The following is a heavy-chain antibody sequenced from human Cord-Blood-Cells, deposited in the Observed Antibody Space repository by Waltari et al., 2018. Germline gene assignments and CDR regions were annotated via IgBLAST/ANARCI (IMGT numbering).Heavy chain of an antibody. Sequence: QLQLQESGPGLVKPSGTLSLTCTVSGGSISSSSYYWGWIRQPPGKGLEWIGSLYYSGTTYDNPSLKSRVTISVDTSKNQFYLKLSSVTAADTAVYYCARFTRYGSGSYYYFDYWGQGTLVTVSS. D-gene: IGHD3-10*01. CDR3: ARFTRYGSGSYYYFDY. J-gene: IGHJ4*02. V-gene: IGHV4-39*01. CDR2: LYYSGTT. CDR1: GGSISSSSYY.